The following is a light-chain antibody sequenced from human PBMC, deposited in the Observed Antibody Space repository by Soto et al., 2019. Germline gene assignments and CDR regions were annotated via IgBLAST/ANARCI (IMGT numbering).Light chain of an antibody. V-gene: IGKV3-20*01. J-gene: IGKJ1*01. CDR1: QTINSNY. CDR3: QQCDRSPWT. CDR2: GAS. Sequence: EIVLTQSPGTLSLSAGERATLSCRASQTINSNYLVWFQQKPGQAPRLLIYGASSRATGIPDRFSGSGSGTDFTLTISSLEPEDFAVYYCQQCDRSPWTFGQGIKVEIK.